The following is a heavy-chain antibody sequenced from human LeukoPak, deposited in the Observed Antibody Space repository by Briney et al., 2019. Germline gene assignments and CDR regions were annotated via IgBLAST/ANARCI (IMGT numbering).Heavy chain of an antibody. D-gene: IGHD3-9*01. J-gene: IGHJ4*02. CDR3: ARHNTYYDILTGYRGYYFDY. CDR1: GGSISSYY. V-gene: IGHV4-59*08. Sequence: SETLSLTCTVSGGSISSYYWSWIRQPPGKGLEWIGYIYYSGSTNYNPSLKSRVTISVDTSKNQFSLKLSSVTAADTAVYYCARHNTYYDILTGYRGYYFDYWGQGTLVTFSS. CDR2: IYYSGST.